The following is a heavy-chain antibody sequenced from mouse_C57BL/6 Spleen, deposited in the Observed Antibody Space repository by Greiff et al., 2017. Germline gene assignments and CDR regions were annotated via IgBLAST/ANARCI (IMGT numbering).Heavy chain of an antibody. V-gene: IGHV5-4*01. Sequence: DVKLVESGGGLVKPGASLKLSCAASGFTFSSYSMSWVHQTPEKRLEWVATISGGGSYTYYPENVKGRFTISRDNAKNNLYLQLSHLKSEDTAMYYCARERDSPYAMDYWGQGTSVTVSS. CDR1: GFTFSSYS. CDR2: ISGGGSYT. J-gene: IGHJ4*01. CDR3: ARERDSPYAMDY. D-gene: IGHD2-12*01.